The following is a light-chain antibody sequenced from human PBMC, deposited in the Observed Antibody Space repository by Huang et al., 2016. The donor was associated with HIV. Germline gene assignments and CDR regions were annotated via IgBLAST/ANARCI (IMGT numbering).Light chain of an antibody. CDR2: KAS. Sequence: DIQMTQSPSTLSASVGDRVTITCRASQSMCRWLAWYKQKPGKAPNLLIYKASSLQSGVPSMFSGSGSVTEFTLTITSLQPDDFATYYCQQYNSYSYTVGQGTKLEI. V-gene: IGKV1-5*03. J-gene: IGKJ2*01. CDR3: QQYNSYSYT. CDR1: QSMCRW.